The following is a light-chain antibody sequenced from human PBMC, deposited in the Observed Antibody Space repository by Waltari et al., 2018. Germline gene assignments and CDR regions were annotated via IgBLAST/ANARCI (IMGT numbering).Light chain of an antibody. V-gene: IGKV1D-12*01. Sequence: DIQMTQSPSSVSASVVDTVPITCRASQSISAWLAWYQQKPGKAPKLLISAAFNLQSGVPSRFSGSRSGTDFSLTISSLQPEDFATYYCQQCNTLPFAFGGGTTVEIK. CDR1: QSISAW. CDR2: AAF. CDR3: QQCNTLPFA. J-gene: IGKJ4*01.